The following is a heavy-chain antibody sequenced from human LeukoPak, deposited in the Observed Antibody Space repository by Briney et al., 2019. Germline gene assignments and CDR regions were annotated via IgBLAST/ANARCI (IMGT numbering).Heavy chain of an antibody. CDR2: IIPMFGTA. CDR3: ARDARHKYCSSASCYRGWFDH. Sequence: VGSVKVSCKDSIGTFISYAISWVRQAPGQGLEWMGVIIPMFGTANYAKKFQGRVTITADESTSTAYMELSSMRSEDTAVYYCARDARHKYCSSASCYRGWFDHWGQGTLVTVSS. CDR1: IGTFISYA. V-gene: IGHV1-69*13. J-gene: IGHJ5*02. D-gene: IGHD2-2*01.